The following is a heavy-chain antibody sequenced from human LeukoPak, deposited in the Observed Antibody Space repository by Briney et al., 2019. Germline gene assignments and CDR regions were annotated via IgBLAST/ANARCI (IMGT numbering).Heavy chain of an antibody. CDR3: ARDEVGATFDY. CDR2: IYSGGST. CDR1: GFTVSSNY. J-gene: IGHJ4*02. D-gene: IGHD1-26*01. V-gene: IGHV3-66*02. Sequence: GGSLRLSCAASGFTVSSNYMSWVRQAPGKGLEWVSVIYSGGSTYYADSVKGRFTISRDNSKNTLYLQMNSQRAEDTAVYYCARDEVGATFDYWGQGTLATVSS.